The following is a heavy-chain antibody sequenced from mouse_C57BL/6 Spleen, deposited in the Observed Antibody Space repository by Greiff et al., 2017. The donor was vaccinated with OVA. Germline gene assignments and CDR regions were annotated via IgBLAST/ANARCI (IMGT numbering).Heavy chain of an antibody. J-gene: IGHJ1*03. CDR2: INPNNGGT. Sequence: VHVKQSGPELVKPGASVKMSCKASGYTFTDYNMHWVKQSHGKSLAWIGYINPNNGGTSYNQKFKGKATLTVNKSSSTAYMELRSLTSEDSAVYYCARGEELGRRYFDVWGTGTTVTVSS. V-gene: IGHV1-22*01. CDR3: ARGEELGRRYFDV. CDR1: GYTFTDYN. D-gene: IGHD4-1*01.